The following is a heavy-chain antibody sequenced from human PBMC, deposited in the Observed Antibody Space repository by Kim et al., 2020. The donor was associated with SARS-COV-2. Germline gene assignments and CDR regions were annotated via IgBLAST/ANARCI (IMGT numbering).Heavy chain of an antibody. D-gene: IGHD1-20*01. J-gene: IGHJ6*02. V-gene: IGHV4-39*01. CDR1: GGSISSSSYY. Sequence: SETLSLTCTVSGGSISSSSYYWGWIRQPPGKGLEWIGSIYYSGSTYYNPSLKSRVTISVDTSKNQFSLKLSTVTAADTAVYYCGITDHPAYYYYGMDVWGQGTTVTVSS. CDR3: GITDHPAYYYYGMDV. CDR2: IYYSGST.